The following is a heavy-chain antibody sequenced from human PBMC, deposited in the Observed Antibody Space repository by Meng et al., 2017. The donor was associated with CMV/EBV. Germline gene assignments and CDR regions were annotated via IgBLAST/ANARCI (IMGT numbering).Heavy chain of an antibody. CDR2: IIPILGIA. Sequence: SVKVSCKASGGTFSSYAISWVRQAPGQGVEWMGGIIPILGIADYAQKFQGRVTITADKSTSTAYMELSSLRSEDTAVYYCARDLDDFWSVPWGQGTLVTVSS. CDR3: ARDLDDFWSVP. V-gene: IGHV1-69*10. CDR1: GGTFSSYA. J-gene: IGHJ5*02. D-gene: IGHD3-3*01.